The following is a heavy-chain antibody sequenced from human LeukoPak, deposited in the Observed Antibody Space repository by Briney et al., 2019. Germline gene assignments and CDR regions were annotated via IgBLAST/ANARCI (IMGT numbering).Heavy chain of an antibody. CDR2: IYYSGST. J-gene: IGHJ4*02. D-gene: IGHD2-2*02. Sequence: KPSETLSLTCTVSGGSISSSSYYWGWIRQPPGKGLEWIGSIYYSGSTYYNPSLKSRVTISVDTSKNQFSLKLSSVTAADTAVYYCASDPIVVVPAAIPVGIGIDYWGQGTLVTVSS. CDR1: GGSISSSSYY. V-gene: IGHV4-39*01. CDR3: ASDPIVVVPAAIPVGIGIDY.